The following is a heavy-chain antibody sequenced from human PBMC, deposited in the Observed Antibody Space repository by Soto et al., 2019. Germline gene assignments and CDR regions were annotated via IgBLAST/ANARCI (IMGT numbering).Heavy chain of an antibody. D-gene: IGHD3-22*01. CDR2: RYYSGNT. Sequence: HVQLQESGPGPVTPSQTLSLSCTVSGVSITSGSYYWTCVRQSPGKGLEWIGYRYYSGNTYYNPSLNSRATISVDTSKNQFFLKLTSVTAADMAVYYCARGGYDISGQTFIGLGPDCWGQVTLVTVSS. J-gene: IGHJ4*02. V-gene: IGHV4-30-4*01. CDR3: ARGGYDISGQTFIGLGPDC. CDR1: GVSITSGSYY.